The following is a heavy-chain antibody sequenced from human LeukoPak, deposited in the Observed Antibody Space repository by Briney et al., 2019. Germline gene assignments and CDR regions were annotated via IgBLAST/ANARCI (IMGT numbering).Heavy chain of an antibody. CDR2: MNPNSGNT. Sequence: ASVKVSFKASGYTFTSYDINWVRQATGQGLEWMGWMNPNSGNTGYAQKFQGRVTMTRNTSISTAYMELSSLRSEDTAVYYCSTSIKYYYGSGSYDAFDIWGQGTMVTVSS. V-gene: IGHV1-8*01. D-gene: IGHD3-10*01. CDR3: STSIKYYYGSGSYDAFDI. CDR1: GYTFTSYD. J-gene: IGHJ3*02.